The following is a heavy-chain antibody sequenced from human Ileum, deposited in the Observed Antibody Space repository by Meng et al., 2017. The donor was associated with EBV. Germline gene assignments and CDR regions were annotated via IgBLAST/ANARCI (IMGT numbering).Heavy chain of an antibody. D-gene: IGHD5-12*01. V-gene: IGHV4-61*03. CDR3: AGGRAGYGGYKT. CDR1: SGSGSSSDYH. Sequence: HVPLPEPGPGRGQPSETLSLTCTVSSGSGSSSDYHWSWIRQPPGKGLEWIGYILSGSTNYDPSLTNRVTISVDTSKNHFSLKLTSVTAADTAVYYCAGGRAGYGGYKTWGQGTLVTVSS. J-gene: IGHJ4*02. CDR2: ILSGST.